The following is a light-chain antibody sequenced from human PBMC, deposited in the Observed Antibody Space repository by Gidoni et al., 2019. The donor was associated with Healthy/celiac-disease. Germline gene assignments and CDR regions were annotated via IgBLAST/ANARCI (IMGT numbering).Light chain of an antibody. V-gene: IGKV1-8*01. CDR2: AAS. J-gene: IGKJ2*01. CDR1: QGISSY. Sequence: AIRITQSPSSLSASTGDRVTITCRASQGISSYLAWYQQKPGKAPKLLIYAASTLQSGVPSRFSGRGSGTDFTLTISCLQSEDFATYYCQQYYSYPRTFGQGTKLEIK. CDR3: QQYYSYPRT.